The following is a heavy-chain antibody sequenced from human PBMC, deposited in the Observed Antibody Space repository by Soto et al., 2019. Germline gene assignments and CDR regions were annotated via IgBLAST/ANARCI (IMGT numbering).Heavy chain of an antibody. J-gene: IGHJ6*02. Sequence: TSETLSLTCAVYGGSFSGYYWSWIRQPPGKGLEWIGEINHSGRTNYNPSLKSRVTISVDTSKNHFSLKLSSVTAADTAVYYCARAGSYYDFWSGNTYGMEGWGQGTTVT. CDR1: GGSFSGYY. V-gene: IGHV4-34*01. D-gene: IGHD3-3*01. CDR3: ARAGSYYDFWSGNTYGMEG. CDR2: INHSGRT.